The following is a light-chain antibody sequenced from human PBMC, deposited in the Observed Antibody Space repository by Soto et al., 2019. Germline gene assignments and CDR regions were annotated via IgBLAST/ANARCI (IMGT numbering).Light chain of an antibody. Sequence: AIQMTQSPSSLSASVGDRVTITCRASQGIRNNLGWYQREPGKAPKLLIYASSLQSGVPSRFSGSGSGTDFTLTINSLQPEDFATYYCHQTYSTPWTFGQGTKVEIK. CDR2: AS. J-gene: IGKJ1*01. CDR1: QGIRNN. V-gene: IGKV1-6*01. CDR3: HQTYSTPWT.